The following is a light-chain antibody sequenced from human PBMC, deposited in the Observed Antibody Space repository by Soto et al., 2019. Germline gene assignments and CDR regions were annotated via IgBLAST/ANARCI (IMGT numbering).Light chain of an antibody. CDR3: QQYYNWPRT. Sequence: EIVMTQSPATLSVSPGERATLSCRASQSVSSNLAWYQQKPGQAPSLLIYGASTRATGIPARFSGSGSGTEFTLTISSLQSEDFAVYYCQQYYNWPRTFGQGTKLEIK. V-gene: IGKV3-15*01. CDR1: QSVSSN. CDR2: GAS. J-gene: IGKJ2*01.